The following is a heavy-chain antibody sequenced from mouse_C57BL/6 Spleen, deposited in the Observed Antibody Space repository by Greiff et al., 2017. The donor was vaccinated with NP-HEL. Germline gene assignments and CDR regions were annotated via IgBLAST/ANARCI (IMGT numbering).Heavy chain of an antibody. V-gene: IGHV14-1*01. J-gene: IGHJ1*03. CDR2: IDPEDGDT. Sequence: EVKVVESGAELVRPGASVKLSCTASGFNIKDYYMHWVKQRPEQGLEWIGRIDPEDGDTEYAPKFQGKATMTADTSSNTAYLQLSSLTSEDTAVYYCTNPHYYGSRYWYFDVWGTGTTVTVAS. D-gene: IGHD1-1*01. CDR1: GFNIKDYY. CDR3: TNPHYYGSRYWYFDV.